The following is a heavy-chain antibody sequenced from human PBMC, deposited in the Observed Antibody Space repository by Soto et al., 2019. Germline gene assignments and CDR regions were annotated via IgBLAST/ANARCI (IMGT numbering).Heavy chain of an antibody. CDR1: GGTFSSYA. V-gene: IGHV1-69*12. J-gene: IGHJ6*02. Sequence: QVQLVQSGAEVKKPGSSVKVSCKASGGTFSSYAISWVRQAPGQGLEWMGGIIPIFGTANYAQKFQGRVTITAVESKSTAYMELSSLRSEDTAVYYCARDWDIVLVPAAIEPYYYYYGMDVWGQGPTVTVSS. D-gene: IGHD2-2*02. CDR3: ARDWDIVLVPAAIEPYYYYYGMDV. CDR2: IIPIFGTA.